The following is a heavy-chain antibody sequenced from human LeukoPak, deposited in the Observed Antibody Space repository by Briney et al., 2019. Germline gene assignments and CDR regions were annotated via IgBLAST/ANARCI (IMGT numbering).Heavy chain of an antibody. CDR3: ARGAYGVYSSTWYYFDY. CDR1: GGSFSGYY. Sequence: SETLSLTCAVYGGSFSGYYWSWIRQPPGKGLEWIGEINHSGSTNYNPSLKSRVTISVDTSKNQFSLKLTSVTAADTAVYYCARGAYGVYSSTWYYFDYWGQGTLVTVSS. D-gene: IGHD6-13*01. J-gene: IGHJ4*02. CDR2: INHSGST. V-gene: IGHV4-34*01.